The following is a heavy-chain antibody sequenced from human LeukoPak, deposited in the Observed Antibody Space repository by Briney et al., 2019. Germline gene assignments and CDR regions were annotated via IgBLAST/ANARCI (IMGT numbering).Heavy chain of an antibody. J-gene: IGHJ6*02. V-gene: IGHV3-23*01. CDR1: GFTFSSFA. D-gene: IGHD3-22*01. Sequence: SGGSLRLSCAASGFTFSSFAMIWVRQAPGKGLEWVSGISGSGGGTYYADSVKGRFTVSRDNSKSTLYLQMTSLRAEDTAVYFCAKVRFDSSGYYYTYYYYGMDVWGQGTTVTVSS. CDR2: ISGSGGGT. CDR3: AKVRFDSSGYYYTYYYYGMDV.